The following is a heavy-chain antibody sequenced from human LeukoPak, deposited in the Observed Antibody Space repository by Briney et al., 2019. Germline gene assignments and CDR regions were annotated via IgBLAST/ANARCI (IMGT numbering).Heavy chain of an antibody. J-gene: IGHJ2*01. V-gene: IGHV1-18*01. D-gene: IGHD6-13*01. CDR2: ISAYNGNT. CDR1: GYTFTSYG. Sequence: ASVKVSCKASGYTFTSYGISWVRQAPGQGLEWMGWISAYNGNTNYAQKLQGRVTMTTDTSTSTAYMELRSLRSDDTAVYYCARSPPSSSWYDWYFDLWGRGTLDTVSS. CDR3: ARSPPSSSWYDWYFDL.